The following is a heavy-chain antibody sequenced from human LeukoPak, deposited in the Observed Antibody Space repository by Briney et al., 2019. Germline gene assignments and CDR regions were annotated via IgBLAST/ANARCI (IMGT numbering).Heavy chain of an antibody. CDR2: MNPNSGNT. J-gene: IGHJ6*03. CDR1: GYTFTSYG. V-gene: IGHV1-8*02. D-gene: IGHD3-3*01. Sequence: ASVKVSCKASGYTFTSYGISWVRQAPGQGLEWMGWMNPNSGNTGYAQKFQGRVTMTRNTSISTAYMELSSLRSEDTAVYYCARDDYDFWSGRDYYYYMDVWGKGTTVTVSS. CDR3: ARDDYDFWSGRDYYYYMDV.